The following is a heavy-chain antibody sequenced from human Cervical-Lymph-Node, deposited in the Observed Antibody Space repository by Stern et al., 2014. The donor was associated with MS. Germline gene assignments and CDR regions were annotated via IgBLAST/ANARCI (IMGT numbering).Heavy chain of an antibody. Sequence: EEQLVESGGGLVQPGGSLRLSCAASGFPLRSYAMNWVRQAPGKGLEWVSSISSSSSYIYYADSVKGRFTISRDNAKNSLYLQMNSLRAEDTAVYYCARVQYQYGMDVWGQGTTVTVSS. CDR2: ISSSSSYI. CDR3: ARVQYQYGMDV. CDR1: GFPLRSYA. J-gene: IGHJ6*02. D-gene: IGHD4-11*01. V-gene: IGHV3-21*01.